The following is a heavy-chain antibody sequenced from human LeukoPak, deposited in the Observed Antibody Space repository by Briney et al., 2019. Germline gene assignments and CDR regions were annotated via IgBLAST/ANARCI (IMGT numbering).Heavy chain of an antibody. CDR2: MNPNSGNT. Sequence: ASVKVSCKASGYTFTSYDINWVRQATGQGLEWMGWMNPNSGNTGYAQKFQGRVTMTTDTSTSTAYMELRSLRSDDTAVYYCARAGQLGAFDIWGQGTMVTVSS. CDR1: GYTFTSYD. V-gene: IGHV1-8*01. J-gene: IGHJ3*02. D-gene: IGHD6-13*01. CDR3: ARAGQLGAFDI.